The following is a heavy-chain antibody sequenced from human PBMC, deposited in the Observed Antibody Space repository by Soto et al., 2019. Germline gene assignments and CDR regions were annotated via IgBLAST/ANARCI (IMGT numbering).Heavy chain of an antibody. D-gene: IGHD3-22*01. CDR2: IIPIFGTA. CDR1: GGTFSSYA. V-gene: IGHV1-69*13. Sequence: ASVKVSCKASGGTFSSYAISWVRQAPGQGLEWMGGIIPIFGTANYAQKFQGRVTITADESTSTAYMELSSLRSEDTAVYYCARVKTHNYYDSSGYYFPFDYWGQGTLVTVSS. J-gene: IGHJ4*02. CDR3: ARVKTHNYYDSSGYYFPFDY.